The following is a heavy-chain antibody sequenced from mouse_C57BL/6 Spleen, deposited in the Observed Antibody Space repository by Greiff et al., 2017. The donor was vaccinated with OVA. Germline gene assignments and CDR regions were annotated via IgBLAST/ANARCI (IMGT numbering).Heavy chain of an antibody. V-gene: IGHV1-7*01. CDR3: AVLTGTDYYAMDY. CDR1: GYTFTSYW. D-gene: IGHD4-1*01. J-gene: IGHJ4*01. Sequence: VKLMESGAELAKPGASVKLSCKASGYTFTSYWMHWVKQRPGQGLEWIGYINPSSGYTKYNQKFKDKATLTADKSSSTAYMQLSSLTYEDSAVYYCAVLTGTDYYAMDYWGQGTSVTVSS. CDR2: INPSSGYT.